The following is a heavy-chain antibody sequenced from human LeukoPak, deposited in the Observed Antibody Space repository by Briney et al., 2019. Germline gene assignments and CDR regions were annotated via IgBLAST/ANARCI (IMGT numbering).Heavy chain of an antibody. V-gene: IGHV3-53*01. J-gene: IGHJ4*02. D-gene: IGHD3-10*01. CDR2: LYSAGTT. CDR1: GFTVSSNY. CDR3: ASGGMGARKYYSDPFHY. Sequence: PGGSLRLSCAASGFTVSSNYMSWVRQAPGKGLEWVSILYSAGTTYYADSVRGRFTIARDSSKNTVHLQMNSLRAEDTAVYYCASGGMGARKYYSDPFHYWGQGTLVTVSS.